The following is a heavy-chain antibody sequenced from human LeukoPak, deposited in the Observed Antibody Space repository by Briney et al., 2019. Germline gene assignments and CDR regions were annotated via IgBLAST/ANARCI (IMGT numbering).Heavy chain of an antibody. Sequence: PSETLSLTCTVSGGSISSYYWSWIRQPPGKGLEWIGYIYYSGSTNYNPSLKSRVTISVDTSKNQFSLKLSSVTAADTAVYYCAREAESSSWYGDAFDIWGQGTMVTVSS. CDR2: IYYSGST. V-gene: IGHV4-59*01. CDR1: GGSISSYY. J-gene: IGHJ3*02. D-gene: IGHD6-13*01. CDR3: AREAESSSWYGDAFDI.